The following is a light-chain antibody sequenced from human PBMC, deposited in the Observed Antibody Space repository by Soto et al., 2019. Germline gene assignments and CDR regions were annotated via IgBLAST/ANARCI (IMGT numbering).Light chain of an antibody. J-gene: IGLJ2*01. V-gene: IGLV1-47*01. CDR3: SPWPASPNGPVI. CDR2: RNN. Sequence: QSVLTQPPSASGTPGQRVTISCSGDSSNIGSNYVYWYQQLPGTAPKLLIYRNNQRPSGVPDRFSGSKSDTSASLAISGLRSEDEADYYCSPWPASPNGPVIFGGGTKLTVL. CDR1: SSNIGSNY.